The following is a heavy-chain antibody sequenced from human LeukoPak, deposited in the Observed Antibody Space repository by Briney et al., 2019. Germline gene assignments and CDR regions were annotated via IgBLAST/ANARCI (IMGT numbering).Heavy chain of an antibody. CDR1: GFTVSSNY. V-gene: IGHV3-23*01. CDR2: ITDSGAST. Sequence: GGSLRLSCAASGFTVSSNYMSWVRQAPGKGLEWVSTITDSGASTYYADSVKGRFTISRDNYKNTLYVQMNSLRAEDTAVYYCATYSSLNRREFQYWGQGTLLTVSS. J-gene: IGHJ1*01. D-gene: IGHD3-22*01. CDR3: ATYSSLNRREFQY.